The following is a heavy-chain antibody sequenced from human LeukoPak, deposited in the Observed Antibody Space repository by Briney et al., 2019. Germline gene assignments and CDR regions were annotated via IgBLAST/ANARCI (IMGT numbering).Heavy chain of an antibody. D-gene: IGHD5-18*01. CDR3: ARDLSGVTGYTYGRGIDY. Sequence: GGSLRLSCAASGFTFSSYDMSWVRQAPGKGLEWVANIKKDGSEKYYVDSVKGRFTISRDNAKTSLYLQMNSLRAEDTAVYYCARDLSGVTGYTYGRGIDYWGQGTLVTVSS. V-gene: IGHV3-7*01. CDR1: GFTFSSYD. CDR2: IKKDGSEK. J-gene: IGHJ4*02.